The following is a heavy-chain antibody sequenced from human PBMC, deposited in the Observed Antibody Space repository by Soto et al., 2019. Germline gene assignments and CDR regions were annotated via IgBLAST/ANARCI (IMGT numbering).Heavy chain of an antibody. D-gene: IGHD3-22*01. Sequence: EVQLVESGEGLVQPGGSLRLTCAASGFTFSSYAMHWVRQAPGKGLEYVSAISSNGGSTYYADSVKGRFTISRDNSKNTLYLQMGSLRAEDMAVYYCAIYLAMIVVVITGPLDYWGQGTLVTVSS. V-gene: IGHV3-64*02. CDR2: ISSNGGST. CDR3: AIYLAMIVVVITGPLDY. CDR1: GFTFSSYA. J-gene: IGHJ4*02.